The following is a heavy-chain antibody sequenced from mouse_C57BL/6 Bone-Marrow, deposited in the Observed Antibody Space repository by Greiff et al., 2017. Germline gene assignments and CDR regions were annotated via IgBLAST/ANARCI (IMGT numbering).Heavy chain of an antibody. V-gene: IGHV1-55*01. Sequence: VQLQQPGAELVKPGASVKMSCKASGYTFTSYWITWVKQRPGQGLEWIGDIYPGSGSTNYHEKFKSKATLTVDTSSSTAYMQLSSLTSEDSAGYYCAREGDDGSSYLDYWGQGTTLTVSS. CDR1: GYTFTSYW. CDR2: IYPGSGST. CDR3: AREGDDGSSYLDY. J-gene: IGHJ2*01. D-gene: IGHD1-1*01.